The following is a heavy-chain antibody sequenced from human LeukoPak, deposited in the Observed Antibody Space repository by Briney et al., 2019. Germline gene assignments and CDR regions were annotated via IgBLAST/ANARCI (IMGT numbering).Heavy chain of an antibody. CDR1: GYSSTSYW. Sequence: GESLKISCKGSGYSSTSYWIGWVRQMPGKGLKWLGIIYPGDSDTRYSPSFQGQVTISADKSISTAYLQWSSLKASDTAMYYCARHVIAVATEGGWFDPWGQGTLVTVSS. CDR3: ARHVIAVATEGGWFDP. CDR2: IYPGDSDT. V-gene: IGHV5-51*01. J-gene: IGHJ5*02. D-gene: IGHD6-19*01.